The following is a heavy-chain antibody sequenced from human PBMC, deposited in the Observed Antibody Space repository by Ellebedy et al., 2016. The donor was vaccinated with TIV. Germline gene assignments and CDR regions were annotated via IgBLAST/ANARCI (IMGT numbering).Heavy chain of an antibody. J-gene: IGHJ4*02. CDR1: GITVSNNH. D-gene: IGHD7-27*01. CDR2: IYSGGST. Sequence: GESLKISCAASGITVSNNHMSWVRQAPGKGLEWVPAIYSGGSTRYADAVKGRFTISRDNSTNTVYLQMNSLRAEDTAVYYCARDATAPPGTWGWGQGTLVTVSS. CDR3: ARDATAPPGTWG. V-gene: IGHV3-66*01.